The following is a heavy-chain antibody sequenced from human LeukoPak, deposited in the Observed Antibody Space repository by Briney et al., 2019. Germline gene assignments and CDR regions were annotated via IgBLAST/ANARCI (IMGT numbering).Heavy chain of an antibody. D-gene: IGHD1-26*01. CDR2: INWNGGST. J-gene: IGHJ5*02. CDR3: ARDVLSGSRFLGGNWFDP. CDR1: GFTFDDYG. V-gene: IGHV3-20*01. Sequence: PGGSLRLSCAASGFTFDDYGMSWVRQAPGKGLEWVSGINWNGGSTGYADSVKGRFTISRDNAKNSLYLQMNSLRAEDTALYHCARDVLSGSRFLGGNWFDPWGQGTLVTVSS.